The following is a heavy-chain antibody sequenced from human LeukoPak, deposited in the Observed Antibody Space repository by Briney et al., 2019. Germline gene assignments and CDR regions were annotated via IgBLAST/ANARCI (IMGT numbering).Heavy chain of an antibody. CDR3: ARDLPYYYDSSGRLYGMDV. V-gene: IGHV4-4*07. J-gene: IGHJ6*02. D-gene: IGHD3-22*01. CDR2: IYTSGST. CDR1: GGSISSYY. Sequence: KPSETLSPTCTVSGGSISSYYWSWIRQPAGKGLEWIGRIYTSGSTNYNPSLKSRVTMSVDTSKNQFSLKLSSVTAADTAVYYCARDLPYYYDSSGRLYGMDVWGQGTTVTVSS.